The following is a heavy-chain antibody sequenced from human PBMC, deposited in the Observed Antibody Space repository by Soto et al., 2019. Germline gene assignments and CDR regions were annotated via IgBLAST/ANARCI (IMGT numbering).Heavy chain of an antibody. D-gene: IGHD6-13*01. Sequence: GGSLRLSCAASGFTFSSYGMHWVRQAPGKGLEWVAVISYDGSNKYYADSVKGRFTISRDNSKNTLYLQMNSLRAEDTAVYYCAKDRAAAGGYFDYWGQGTLVTVSS. CDR1: GFTFSSYG. CDR3: AKDRAAAGGYFDY. CDR2: ISYDGSNK. J-gene: IGHJ4*02. V-gene: IGHV3-30*18.